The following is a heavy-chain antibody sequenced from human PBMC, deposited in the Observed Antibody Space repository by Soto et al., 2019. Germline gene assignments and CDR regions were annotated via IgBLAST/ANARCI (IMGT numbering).Heavy chain of an antibody. V-gene: IGHV1-69*06. Sequence: QVQLVQSGAEVKKPGSSVKVSCKASGGTFSTYAINWVRQAPGQGLEWMGGIIPIFGTANYAQTFQGRVTITADKSTSKAYRELSSLRSKATAVYSCAADVGVTPRPLVSWVKGSLVTVSS. CDR2: IIPIFGTA. J-gene: IGHJ4*02. D-gene: IGHD1-26*01. CDR1: GGTFSTYA. CDR3: AADVGVTPRPLVS.